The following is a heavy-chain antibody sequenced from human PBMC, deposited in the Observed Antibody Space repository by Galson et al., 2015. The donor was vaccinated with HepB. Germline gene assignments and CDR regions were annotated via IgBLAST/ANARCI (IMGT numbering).Heavy chain of an antibody. V-gene: IGHV1-46*01. CDR2: INPSAGST. D-gene: IGHD1-1*01. CDR3: ARAAGTTNWFDH. Sequence: SVKVSCKASGYTFTSYDMHWVRQAPGQGLEWMGIINPSAGSTSYAQKFQGRVTMTMDTSTSTVYMELSSLRSEDTAVYYCARAAGTTNWFDHWGQGTLVTVSS. CDR1: GYTFTSYD. J-gene: IGHJ5*02.